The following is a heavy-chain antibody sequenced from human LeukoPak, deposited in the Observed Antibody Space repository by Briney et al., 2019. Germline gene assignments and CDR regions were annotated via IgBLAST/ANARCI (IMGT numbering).Heavy chain of an antibody. D-gene: IGHD3-3*01. CDR1: GGSISSYY. CDR2: IFYSGST. Sequence: SETLSLTCTVSGGSISSYYWSRIRQPPGKGLEWIGYIFYSGSTNYNPSLKSRVTISVDTSKNQFSLKLSSVTAADTAVYYCAGGLYDFWSGYPRSEDYYGMDFWGQGTTVTVSS. J-gene: IGHJ6*02. CDR3: AGGLYDFWSGYPRSEDYYGMDF. V-gene: IGHV4-59*01.